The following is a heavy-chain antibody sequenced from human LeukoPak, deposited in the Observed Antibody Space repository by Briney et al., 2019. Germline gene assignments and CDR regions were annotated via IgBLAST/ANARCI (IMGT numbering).Heavy chain of an antibody. CDR3: ARDPSLYCGTTSCYDLDY. V-gene: IGHV3-48*04. CDR2: ISSGSSTV. D-gene: IGHD2-2*01. J-gene: IGHJ4*02. Sequence: GGSLRLSCAASGFTFSSYSMNWVRQAAGKGLEWVSYISSGSSTVYYADSVKGRFTISRDNAKNSLYLQMDSLKAEDTAVYYCARDPSLYCGTTSCYDLDYWGQGTLVTVSS. CDR1: GFTFSSYS.